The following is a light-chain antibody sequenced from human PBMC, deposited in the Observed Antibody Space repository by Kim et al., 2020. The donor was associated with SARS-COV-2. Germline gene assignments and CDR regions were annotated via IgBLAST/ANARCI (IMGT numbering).Light chain of an antibody. CDR2: LGS. V-gene: IGKV2-28*01. Sequence: PASISCRSRQSLLQSTGYDYLDWYLQKPGQSPHLLIYLGSNRASGVPDRFSGSGSRTVFTLKISRVEAEDVGVYYCMQALQTPMTFGQGTKVDIK. CDR1: QSLLQSTGYDY. CDR3: MQALQTPMT. J-gene: IGKJ1*01.